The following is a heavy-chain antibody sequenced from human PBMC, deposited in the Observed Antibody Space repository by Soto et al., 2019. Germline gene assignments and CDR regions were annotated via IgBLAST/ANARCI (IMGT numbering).Heavy chain of an antibody. CDR1: GFTFDDYA. J-gene: IGHJ6*02. D-gene: IGHD4-17*01. V-gene: IGHV3-9*01. Sequence: EVQLVESGGGLVQPGRSLRLSCAASGFTFDDYAMHWVRQAPGKGLEWVSGISWNSGSIGYADSVKGRFTISRDNAKNSLYLQMNSLRAEDTALYYCAKNYGDYVSYYYYYGMDVWGQGTTVTVSS. CDR3: AKNYGDYVSYYYYYGMDV. CDR2: ISWNSGSI.